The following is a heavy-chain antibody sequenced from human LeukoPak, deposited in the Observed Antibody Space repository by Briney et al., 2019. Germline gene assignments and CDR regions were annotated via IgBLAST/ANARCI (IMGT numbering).Heavy chain of an antibody. D-gene: IGHD6-19*01. CDR2: ISWDGHST. CDR3: AKNFSSGWDPRFAS. Sequence: PGGSLRLSCKASGFTFVDYGMHWVRQAPGKGLEWVSLISWDGHSTHYAEAVKGRFTISGDDSNNSLYLQMTHLRAEDTALYYCAKNFSSGWDPRFASWGQGTLVTVSS. V-gene: IGHV3-43D*03. CDR1: GFTFVDYG. J-gene: IGHJ4*02.